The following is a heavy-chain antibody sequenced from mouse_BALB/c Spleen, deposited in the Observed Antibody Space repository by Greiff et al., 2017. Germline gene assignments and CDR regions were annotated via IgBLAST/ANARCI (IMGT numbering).Heavy chain of an antibody. Sequence: VKLVESGPGLVAPSQSLSITCTVSGFSLTSYGVHWVRQPPGKGLEWLGVIWAGGSTNYNSALMSRLSISKDNSKSQVFLKMNSLQTDDTAMYYCARDRYGYYVDWFAYWGQGTLVTVSA. CDR3: ARDRYGYYVDWFAY. V-gene: IGHV2-9*02. J-gene: IGHJ3*01. D-gene: IGHD2-3*01. CDR1: GFSLTSYG. CDR2: IWAGGST.